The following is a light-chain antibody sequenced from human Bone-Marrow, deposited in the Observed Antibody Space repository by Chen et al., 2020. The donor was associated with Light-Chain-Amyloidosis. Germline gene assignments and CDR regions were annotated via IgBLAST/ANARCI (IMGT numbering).Light chain of an antibody. CDR3: QQRNSWPPEFS. J-gene: IGKJ2*03. V-gene: IGKV3-11*01. CDR1: QSVNNY. CDR2: DAS. Sequence: EIVLTQSPDTLSLSPGERATLSCRASQSVNNYLAWYQHKPGQAPRLLIYDASTRATGIPARFSGRGSGTDFTLTISSLEPEDCVVYYCQQRNSWPPEFSFGQGTKLEIK.